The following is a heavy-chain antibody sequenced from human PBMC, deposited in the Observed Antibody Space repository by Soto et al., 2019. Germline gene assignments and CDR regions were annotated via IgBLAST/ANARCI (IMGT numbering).Heavy chain of an antibody. V-gene: IGHV3-11*01. CDR3: ARDMRGAN. Sequence: QVQLLESGGGLVKPGWSLRLSCTASGFTFTDHYMTWIRQAPGKGLEWVSYINSGGSNIYYADSVRGRFTISRDNAKNSVYLNMSSLRAEDTAIYYCARDMRGANWGQGTLVIVSS. CDR1: GFTFTDHY. CDR2: INSGGSNI. D-gene: IGHD3-10*01. J-gene: IGHJ4*02.